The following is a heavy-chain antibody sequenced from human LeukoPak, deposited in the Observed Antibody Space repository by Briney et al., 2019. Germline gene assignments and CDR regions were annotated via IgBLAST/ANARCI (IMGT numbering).Heavy chain of an antibody. V-gene: IGHV4-61*02. CDR1: GGSISSGSYY. CDR2: IYTSGST. D-gene: IGHD4-17*01. J-gene: IGHJ4*02. Sequence: KPSETLSLTCTVSGGSISSGSYYWSWIRQPAGKGLEWIGRIYTSGSTNYNPSLKSRVTISVDTSKNQFSLKLSSVTAADTAVYYCARDLGYGDYRFDYWGQGTLVTVSS. CDR3: ARDLGYGDYRFDY.